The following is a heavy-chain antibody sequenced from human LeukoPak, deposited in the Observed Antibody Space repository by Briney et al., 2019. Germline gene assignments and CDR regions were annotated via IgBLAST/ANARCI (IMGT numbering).Heavy chain of an antibody. CDR2: IHTSTGNP. CDR3: ARGSQSAFDI. V-gene: IGHV7-4-1*02. D-gene: IGHD1-26*01. CDR1: GYTFSNYA. J-gene: IGHJ3*02. Sequence: ASVKISCKASGYTFSNYALNWVRQAPGQGLEWMGWIHTSTGNPAYAQGFTGRFVFSLDTSVSTAYLQISSLKAEDNAVYYCARGSQSAFDIWGQGTMVPVSS.